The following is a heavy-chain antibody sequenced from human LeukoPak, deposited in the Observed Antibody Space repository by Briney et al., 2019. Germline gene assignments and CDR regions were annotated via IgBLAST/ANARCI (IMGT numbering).Heavy chain of an antibody. Sequence: GGSLRLSCAASGFIFRSYAMSWVRQAPGKGLEWVANIKQDGSEKNYVDSVKGRFTISRDNAKNSPYLQMNNLRVEDTAMYYCAGGTGFIIKDWGQGTLVTVSS. CDR2: IKQDGSEK. CDR3: AGGTGFIIKD. CDR1: GFIFRSYA. V-gene: IGHV3-7*03. J-gene: IGHJ4*02. D-gene: IGHD3-9*01.